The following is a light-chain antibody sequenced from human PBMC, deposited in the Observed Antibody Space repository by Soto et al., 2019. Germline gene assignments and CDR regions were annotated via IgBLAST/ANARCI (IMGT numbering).Light chain of an antibody. CDR3: QEYNCWHPIT. CDR2: GAS. V-gene: IGKV3-15*01. J-gene: IGKJ4*01. CDR1: QNIGNK. Sequence: EIVLTQSPGTLSLSPGDRATLSCRASQNIGNKVGWYQQKPGQAPRLLIYGASTRATGIPVRFSGSGSGTEFALTITSLQSEDSAVYYCQEYNCWHPITFGGGSKVDIK.